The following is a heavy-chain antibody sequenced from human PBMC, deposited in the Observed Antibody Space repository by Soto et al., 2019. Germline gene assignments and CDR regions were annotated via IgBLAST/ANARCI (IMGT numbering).Heavy chain of an antibody. CDR3: ARARKAVVGYTYYYGMDV. CDR1: GFTFNNYG. J-gene: IGHJ6*02. Sequence: GGSLRLSCAASGFTFNNYGIHWVRQAPGKGLEWVAIISYDGSNKQYADSVKGRFTISRDNAKNTVYLQMNSLRAEDTAVYYYARARKAVVGYTYYYGMDVWGQGTTVTVSS. CDR2: ISYDGSNK. D-gene: IGHD5-18*01. V-gene: IGHV3-30*03.